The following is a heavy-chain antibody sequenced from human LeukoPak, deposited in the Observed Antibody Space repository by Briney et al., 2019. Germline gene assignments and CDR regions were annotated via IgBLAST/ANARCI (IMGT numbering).Heavy chain of an antibody. CDR2: INPSGDST. V-gene: IGHV1-46*01. CDR1: GYTFTTYH. J-gene: IGHJ3*02. Sequence: GASVKVSCKASGYTFTTYHMHWVRQAPGQGLEWMGIINPSGDSTSYAQKFQGRVTMTRDTSISTAYMELSRLRSDDTAVYYCARRSGYSYGWEAFDIWGQGTMATVSS. CDR3: ARRSGYSYGWEAFDI. D-gene: IGHD5-18*01.